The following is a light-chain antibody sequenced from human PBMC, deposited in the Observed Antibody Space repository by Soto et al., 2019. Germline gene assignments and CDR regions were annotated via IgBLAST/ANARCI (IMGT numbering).Light chain of an antibody. Sequence: DIQMTQSPSSVSASVGDRVTITCRASQGISSWVAWYQQKPGKAPNLLIYAASSLQSGVPSRLSGSGSGTEFTLTIRSLQLEVFATYYCRQPDNFPLTFGGGTTVDIK. J-gene: IGKJ4*01. CDR3: RQPDNFPLT. CDR1: QGISSW. V-gene: IGKV1-12*01. CDR2: AAS.